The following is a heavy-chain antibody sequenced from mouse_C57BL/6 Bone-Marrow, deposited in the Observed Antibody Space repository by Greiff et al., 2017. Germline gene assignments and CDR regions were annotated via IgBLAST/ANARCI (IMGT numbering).Heavy chain of an antibody. CDR3: ARDQGDSSGYTFAD. D-gene: IGHD3-2*02. J-gene: IGHJ3*01. Sequence: EVQLVESEGGLVQPGSSMKLSCTASGFTFSDYYMAWVRQVPEKGLEWVANINYDGSSTYYLDSLQSRFIISRDNAKNILYLLMSSLKSEDTATYYCARDQGDSSGYTFADWGQGALVTVSA. CDR1: GFTFSDYY. CDR2: INYDGSST. V-gene: IGHV5-16*01.